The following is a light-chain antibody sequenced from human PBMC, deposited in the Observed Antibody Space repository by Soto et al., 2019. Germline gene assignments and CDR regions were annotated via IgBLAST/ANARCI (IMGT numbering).Light chain of an antibody. CDR1: ESVSTN. Sequence: EIVMTQSPATLSLSPGERATLSCRASESVSTNLAWYHQKAGQAPRLLIYGASTRATGIPARFSGSGSGTEFTLTISSLQSEDFAVYYCQQYSIWRTFGQGTKVDIK. J-gene: IGKJ1*01. CDR2: GAS. V-gene: IGKV3-15*01. CDR3: QQYSIWRT.